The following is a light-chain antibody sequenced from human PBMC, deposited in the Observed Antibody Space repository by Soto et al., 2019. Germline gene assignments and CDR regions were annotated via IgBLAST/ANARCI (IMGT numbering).Light chain of an antibody. J-gene: IGKJ5*01. CDR3: QQRSNWPIT. CDR2: GAS. CDR1: QSVSSSY. Sequence: EIVLTQSPGTLSLSPGERPTLSCRASQSVSSSYLAWYQQKPGQAPRLLIYGASSRATGIPDRFSGSGSGTDFTLTISSLEPEDFALYYCQQRSNWPITFGQGTRLEIK. V-gene: IGKV3D-20*02.